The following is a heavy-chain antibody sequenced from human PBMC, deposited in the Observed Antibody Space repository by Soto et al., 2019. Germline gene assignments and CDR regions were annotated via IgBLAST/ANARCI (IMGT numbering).Heavy chain of an antibody. J-gene: IGHJ6*02. D-gene: IGHD2-2*01. Sequence: SETLSLTCTVSGGSISSYYWSWIRQPPGKGLEWIGYIYYSGSTNYNPSLKSRVTISVDTSKNQFSLKLSSVTAADTAVYYCARDSGPGIVVVPAANRGMDVWGQGTTVTVSS. V-gene: IGHV4-59*01. CDR2: IYYSGST. CDR3: ARDSGPGIVVVPAANRGMDV. CDR1: GGSISSYY.